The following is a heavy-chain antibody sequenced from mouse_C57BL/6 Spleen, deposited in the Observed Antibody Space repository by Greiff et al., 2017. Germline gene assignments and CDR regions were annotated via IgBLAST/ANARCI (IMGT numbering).Heavy chain of an antibody. D-gene: IGHD1-1*01. CDR2: ISSGSSTI. V-gene: IGHV5-17*01. Sequence: EVHLVESGGGLVKPGGSLKLSCAASGFTFSDYGMHWVRQSPEKGLEWVAYISSGSSTIYYADTVKGRFTISRDNAKNTLFLQMTSLRSEDTAMYYCATTVVAYYAMDYWGQGTSVTVSS. CDR3: ATTVVAYYAMDY. J-gene: IGHJ4*01. CDR1: GFTFSDYG.